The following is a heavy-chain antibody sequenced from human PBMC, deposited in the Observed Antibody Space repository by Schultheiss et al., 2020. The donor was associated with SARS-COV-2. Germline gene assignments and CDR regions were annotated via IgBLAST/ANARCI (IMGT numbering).Heavy chain of an antibody. J-gene: IGHJ3*02. CDR1: GFTFDDYA. V-gene: IGHV3-43D*03. Sequence: GGSLRLSCAASGFTFDDYAMHWVRQAPGKGLEWVSLISWDGGSTYYADSVKGRFTISRDNSKNSLYLQMNSLRAEDTAVYYCARDWRSGSYFRRVAFDIWGRGTMVTVSS. CDR2: ISWDGGST. CDR3: ARDWRSGSYFRRVAFDI. D-gene: IGHD1-26*01.